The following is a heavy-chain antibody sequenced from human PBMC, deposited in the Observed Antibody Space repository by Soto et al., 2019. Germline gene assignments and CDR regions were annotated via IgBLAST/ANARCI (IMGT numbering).Heavy chain of an antibody. CDR1: GGTFSSYA. J-gene: IGHJ4*02. CDR3: ARGSGLGYCSGGSCYSDY. CDR2: IIPIFGTA. V-gene: IGHV1-69*13. Sequence: GASVKVSCKASGGTFSSYAISWVRQAPGQGLEWMGGIIPIFGTANYAQKFQGRVTITADESTSTAYMELSSLRSEDTAVYYCARGSGLGYCSGGSCYSDYWGQGTLVTVSS. D-gene: IGHD2-15*01.